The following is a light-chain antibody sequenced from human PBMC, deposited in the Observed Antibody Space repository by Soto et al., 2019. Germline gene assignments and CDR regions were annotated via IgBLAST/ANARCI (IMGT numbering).Light chain of an antibody. J-gene: IGLJ1*01. CDR1: SSDVGGYNY. Sequence: QSALTQHPSASGSPGQSVAISCTGTSSDVGGYNYVSWYQQHPGKAPKLMIYEVNKRPSGVPDRFSGSKSGNTASLTVSGLQAEDEADYYCSSYAGSSNVFGHGTKVTVL. CDR2: EVN. CDR3: SSYAGSSNV. V-gene: IGLV2-8*01.